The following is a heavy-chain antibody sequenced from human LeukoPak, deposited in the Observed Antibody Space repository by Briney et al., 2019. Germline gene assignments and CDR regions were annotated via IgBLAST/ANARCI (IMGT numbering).Heavy chain of an antibody. J-gene: IGHJ4*02. CDR2: ITTNGRRT. CDR3: VSSRDGFNSPFDY. V-gene: IGHV3-64D*06. Sequence: GRSLRLSCAASGFNFSSYGLHWVRQAPGKGLEYVSAITTNGRRTYYADSVKGRFTISRDNSKNTLYLQMSSLRVEDTAVYYCVSSRDGFNSPFDYWGQGTLVTVSS. D-gene: IGHD5-24*01. CDR1: GFNFSSYG.